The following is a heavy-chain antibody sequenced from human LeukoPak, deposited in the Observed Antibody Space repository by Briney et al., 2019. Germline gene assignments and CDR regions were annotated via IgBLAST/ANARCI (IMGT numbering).Heavy chain of an antibody. D-gene: IGHD6-13*01. V-gene: IGHV3-11*01. Sequence: GGSLRLSCAASGLTFSNDYMGWIRQAPGKGLEWVSYISSSGSTIYYADSVKGRFTISRDNAKNSLYLQMNSLGADDAAMYYCESGSVQLVQRRTFDPWGQGTLVTVSS. CDR2: ISSSGSTI. CDR3: ESGSVQLVQRRTFDP. J-gene: IGHJ5*02. CDR1: GLTFSNDY.